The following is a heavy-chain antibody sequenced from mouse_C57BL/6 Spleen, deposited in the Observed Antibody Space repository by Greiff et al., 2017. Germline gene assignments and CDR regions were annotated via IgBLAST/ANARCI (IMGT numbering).Heavy chain of an antibody. CDR1: GYTFTSYG. CDR3: ARPREKAMDY. Sequence: QVQLQQSGAELARPGASVKLSCKASGYTFTSYGISWVKQRPGQGLEWIGEIYPRSGNTYYNEKFKGKATLTADKSSSTAYMELRSLTSEDSAVYFCARPREKAMDYWGQGTSVTVSS. V-gene: IGHV1-81*01. D-gene: IGHD3-3*01. CDR2: IYPRSGNT. J-gene: IGHJ4*01.